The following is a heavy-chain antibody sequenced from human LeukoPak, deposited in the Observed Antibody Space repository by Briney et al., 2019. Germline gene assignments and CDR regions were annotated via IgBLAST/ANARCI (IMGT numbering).Heavy chain of an antibody. D-gene: IGHD6-13*01. CDR3: ARHAIAAGGVGWVDP. CDR2: IYPGDSDT. CDR1: GYSFTNYW. V-gene: IGHV5-51*01. Sequence: GASLKISCKASGYSFTNYWIAWVRQMPGKGLEWMGIIYPGDSDTRYSPSFQGQVTISADKSISAAYLQWSSLKASDTAMYYCARHAIAAGGVGWVDPWGQGTLVTVSS. J-gene: IGHJ5*02.